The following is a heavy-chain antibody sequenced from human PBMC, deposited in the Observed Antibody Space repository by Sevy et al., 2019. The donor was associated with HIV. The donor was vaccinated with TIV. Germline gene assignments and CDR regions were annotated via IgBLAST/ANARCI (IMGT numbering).Heavy chain of an antibody. J-gene: IGHJ4*02. Sequence: SETLSLTCTVSGGSISSYYWSWIRQPPGKGLEWIGYIYYSGSTNYNPSLKSRVTISVDTSKNQFSLKLSSVTAADTAVYYCARERQLVLDYWGQGTLLTVSS. D-gene: IGHD6-13*01. CDR3: ARERQLVLDY. CDR2: IYYSGST. CDR1: GGSISSYY. V-gene: IGHV4-59*01.